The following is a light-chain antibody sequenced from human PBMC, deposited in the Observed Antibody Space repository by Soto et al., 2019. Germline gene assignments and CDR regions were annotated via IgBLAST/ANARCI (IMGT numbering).Light chain of an antibody. Sequence: QSVLTQPASGSGSPGQSITISCTGTSSDIGGYNYVSWYQQHPGKAPKLIIHDVSKWPSGVSNRFSGSKSGNTASLTISELQAEDEADYYCCSYTTSSTLVFGTGTKVTVL. CDR1: SSDIGGYNY. V-gene: IGLV2-14*03. CDR2: DVS. CDR3: CSYTTSSTLV. J-gene: IGLJ1*01.